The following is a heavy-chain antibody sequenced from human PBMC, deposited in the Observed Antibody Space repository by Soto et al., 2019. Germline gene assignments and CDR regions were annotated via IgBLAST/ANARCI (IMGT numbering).Heavy chain of an antibody. Sequence: GGSLRLSCAASGFSFSNVWMMWVRQAPGKGLEWVGRIKTKTDGGTTDYTAPVKGRFAISRDDSKNKLYLQMNSLKTEDTAVYYCTTTSFGPDWGQGTLVTVSS. CDR2: IKTKTDGGTT. D-gene: IGHD3-16*01. CDR3: TTTSFGPD. V-gene: IGHV3-15*07. J-gene: IGHJ4*02. CDR1: GFSFSNVW.